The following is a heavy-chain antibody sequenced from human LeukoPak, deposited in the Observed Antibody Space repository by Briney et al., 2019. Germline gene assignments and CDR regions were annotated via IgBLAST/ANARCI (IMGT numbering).Heavy chain of an antibody. CDR2: VYYSGST. Sequence: SETLSLTCTVTGGSINSSTYFWAWIRQAPGKGLEWIGSVYYSGSTYHNPSLKSRVTISVDTSKNQFSLKLSSVTAAGTAVYYCARDRGGGYTYGTLDAFDIWGQGTMVPVSS. J-gene: IGHJ3*02. CDR1: GGSINSSTYF. D-gene: IGHD5-18*01. V-gene: IGHV4-39*07. CDR3: ARDRGGGYTYGTLDAFDI.